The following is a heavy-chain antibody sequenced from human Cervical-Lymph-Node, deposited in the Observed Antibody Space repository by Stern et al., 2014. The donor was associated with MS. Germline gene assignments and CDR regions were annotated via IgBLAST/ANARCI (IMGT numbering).Heavy chain of an antibody. CDR3: ASAYSSSHYYFDY. D-gene: IGHD6-13*01. CDR2: IWYDGCNP. CDR1: GFSFSRYA. Sequence: VQLVESGGGVVQPGRSLRLSCAASGFSFSRYAMHWVRQAPGKGLEWVALIWYDGCNPYYAVSVTVRFTISRDNFKNTLYLQMNSLRAEDTAVYYCASAYSSSHYYFDYWGQGTLVTVSS. J-gene: IGHJ4*02. V-gene: IGHV3-33*01.